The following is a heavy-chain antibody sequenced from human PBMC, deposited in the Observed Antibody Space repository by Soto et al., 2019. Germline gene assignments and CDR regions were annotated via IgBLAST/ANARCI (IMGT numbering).Heavy chain of an antibody. D-gene: IGHD3-10*01. V-gene: IGHV1-3*01. CDR3: ARDSYYYGSGSYPSNRFDP. Sequence: ASVKVSCKASGYTFTSYAMHWVRQAPGQRLEWMGWINAGNGNTKYSQKFQGRVTITRDTSASTAYMELSSLRSEDTAVYYCARDSYYYGSGSYPSNRFDPWGQGTLVTVYS. J-gene: IGHJ5*02. CDR1: GYTFTSYA. CDR2: INAGNGNT.